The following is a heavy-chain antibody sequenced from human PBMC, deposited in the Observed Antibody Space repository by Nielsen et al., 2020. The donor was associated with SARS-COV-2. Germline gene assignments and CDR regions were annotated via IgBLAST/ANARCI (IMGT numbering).Heavy chain of an antibody. CDR1: GGSISSYY. V-gene: IGHV4-59*01. D-gene: IGHD6-13*01. Sequence: SETLSLTCAVYGGSISSYYWSWIRQPPGKGLEWIGYIYYSGSTNYNPSLKSRVTISVDTSKNQFSLKLSSVTAADTAVYYCAREVYSSSWYLGAWDNWFDPWGQGTLVTVSS. J-gene: IGHJ5*02. CDR2: IYYSGST. CDR3: AREVYSSSWYLGAWDNWFDP.